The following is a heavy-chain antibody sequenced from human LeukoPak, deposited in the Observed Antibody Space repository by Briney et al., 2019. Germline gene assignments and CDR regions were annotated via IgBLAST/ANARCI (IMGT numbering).Heavy chain of an antibody. CDR1: GFTLSSSG. D-gene: IGHD5-12*01. J-gene: IGHJ4*02. CDR3: AKYRLVWLPAPVFDY. CDR2: INTVNTFI. Sequence: PGGSLRLSCVASGFTLSSSGMNWVRQAPGKGLEWVSSINTVNTFIYYADSVKGRFTTSRDNPKNSVYLQMNSLRAEDTAVYYCAKYRLVWLPAPVFDYWGQGSLVTVAS. V-gene: IGHV3-21*01.